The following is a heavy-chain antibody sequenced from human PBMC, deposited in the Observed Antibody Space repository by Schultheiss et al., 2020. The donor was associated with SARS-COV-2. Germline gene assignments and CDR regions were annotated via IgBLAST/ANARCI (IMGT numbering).Heavy chain of an antibody. J-gene: IGHJ4*02. Sequence: GGSLRLSCTASGFIFSYYAMTWVRQAPGKGLEWVASISSSSTYIYYADSVKGRFTISRDNAKNSLYLQMNSLRAEDTAVYYCARYIAAAVTPDYWGQGTLVTVSS. CDR3: ARYIAAAVTPDY. CDR1: GFIFSYYA. D-gene: IGHD6-13*01. CDR2: ISSSSTYI. V-gene: IGHV3-21*01.